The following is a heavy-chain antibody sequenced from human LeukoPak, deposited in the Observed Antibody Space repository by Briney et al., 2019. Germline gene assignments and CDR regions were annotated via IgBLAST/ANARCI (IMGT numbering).Heavy chain of an antibody. J-gene: IGHJ5*02. CDR2: IGTAGDT. CDR1: GFTFSSYH. D-gene: IGHD2-21*02. V-gene: IGHV3-13*04. CDR3: ARVGDVGWFDP. Sequence: GGSLRLSCAASGFTFSSYHMHWVRQATGKGLEWVSGIGTAGDTYYADSVEGRFTISRDNSENTLYLQMNSLRAEDTAVYFCARVGDVGWFDPWGQGTLVTVSS.